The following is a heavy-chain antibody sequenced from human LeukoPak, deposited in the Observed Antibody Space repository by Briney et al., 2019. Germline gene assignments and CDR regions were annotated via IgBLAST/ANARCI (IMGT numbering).Heavy chain of an antibody. V-gene: IGHV3-21*01. J-gene: IGHJ6*04. D-gene: IGHD4-11*01. CDR2: ISSSSSYI. Sequence: PGGSLRLSCAASGFTFSSYSMNWVRQAPGKGLEWVSSISSSSSYIYYADSVKGRFTISRDNAKNSLYLQMNSLRAEDTAVYYCARSLQGPTTVGEMDVWGKGTTVTVSS. CDR3: ARSLQGPTTVGEMDV. CDR1: GFTFSSYS.